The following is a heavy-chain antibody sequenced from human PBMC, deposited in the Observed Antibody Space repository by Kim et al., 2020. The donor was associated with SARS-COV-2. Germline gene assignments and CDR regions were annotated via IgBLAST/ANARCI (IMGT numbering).Heavy chain of an antibody. CDR3: AKDGRTFDI. Sequence: TVFADAGTGRFTISRDNSKNTLYMQMNSPRGEDTAVYYCAKDGRTFDIWGQGTMVTVSS. CDR2: T. V-gene: IGHV3-23*01. J-gene: IGHJ3*02.